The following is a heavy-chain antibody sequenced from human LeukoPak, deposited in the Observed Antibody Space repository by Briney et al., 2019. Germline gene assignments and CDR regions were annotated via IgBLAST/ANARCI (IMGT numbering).Heavy chain of an antibody. CDR2: INHSGST. CDR1: DESFSGYY. D-gene: IGHD4-17*01. J-gene: IGHJ4*02. V-gene: IGHV4-34*01. CDR3: ARVVSYDYGDYYFDY. Sequence: PSETLSLTCAVYDESFSGYYWSWIRQPPGKGLEWIGEINHSGSTYYNPSLKSRVTISVDTSKNQFSLKLSSVTAADTAVYYCARVVSYDYGDYYFDYWGQGTLVTVSS.